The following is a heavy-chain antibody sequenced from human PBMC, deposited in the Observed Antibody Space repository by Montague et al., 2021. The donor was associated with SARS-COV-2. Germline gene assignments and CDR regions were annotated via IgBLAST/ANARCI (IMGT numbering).Heavy chain of an antibody. J-gene: IGHJ4*02. D-gene: IGHD3-9*01. CDR2: IYDSDTT. CDR1: GGSVISDTYF. Sequence: SETLSLTCTVSGGSVISDTYFWSWIRQPPGTGLEWIAYIYDSDTTNNNPSFWSRVSMSSDRSKNQFSLKLTSVTPADTAVYYCARAANILSGFYNHPFEYWGQGILVTVSS. V-gene: IGHV4-61*01. CDR3: ARAANILSGFYNHPFEY.